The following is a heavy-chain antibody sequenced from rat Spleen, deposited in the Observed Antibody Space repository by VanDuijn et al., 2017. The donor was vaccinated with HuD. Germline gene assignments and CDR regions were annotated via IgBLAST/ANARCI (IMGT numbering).Heavy chain of an antibody. CDR1: GFTFSNYD. CDR2: ISYDGSST. V-gene: IGHV5-7*01. CDR3: ARPNYPGFNYFDY. Sequence: EVQLVESGGGLVQPGRSMKLSCAASGFTFSNYDMAWVRQAPKKGLEWVATISYDGSSTNYRDSVKGRFTISRDNAKSTLYLHMDSLRSEDTATYYCARPNYPGFNYFDYWGQGVMVTVSS. D-gene: IGHD1-4*01. J-gene: IGHJ2*01.